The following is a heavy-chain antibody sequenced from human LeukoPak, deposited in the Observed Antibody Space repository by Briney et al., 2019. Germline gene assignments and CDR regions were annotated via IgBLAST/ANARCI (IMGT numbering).Heavy chain of an antibody. V-gene: IGHV1-18*01. CDR1: GYTFISYG. D-gene: IGHD5-18*01. CDR3: AREDTAMVEGAFDI. CDR2: ISAYNGNT. J-gene: IGHJ3*02. Sequence: ASVKVSCKASGYTFISYGINWVRQAPGQGLEWMGWISAYNGNTNYAQKLQGRVTMTTDTSTSTAYMELRSLRSDDTAVYYCAREDTAMVEGAFDIWGQGTMVTVSS.